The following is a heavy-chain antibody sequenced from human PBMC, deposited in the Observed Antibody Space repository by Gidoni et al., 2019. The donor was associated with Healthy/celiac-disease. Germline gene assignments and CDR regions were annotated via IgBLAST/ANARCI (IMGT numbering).Heavy chain of an antibody. J-gene: IGHJ4*02. D-gene: IGHD3-16*01. CDR2: INHSGST. CDR3: AREDGWADY. CDR1: GGSSSAYY. V-gene: IGHV4-34*01. Sequence: QVQLQQWGAGLLKPSETLSPTCAVDGGSSSAYYWSWIRQPPGRGLEWIGEINHSGSTNYNPSIKSRVTISVDTSKNQFSLKLSSVTAADTAVYYCAREDGWADYWGQGTLVTVSS.